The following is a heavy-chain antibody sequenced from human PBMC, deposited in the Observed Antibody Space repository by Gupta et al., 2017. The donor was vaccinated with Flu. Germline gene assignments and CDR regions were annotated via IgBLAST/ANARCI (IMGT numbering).Heavy chain of an antibody. V-gene: IGHV3-33*01. CDR1: GFNFNSYV. CDR3: ARSSSVPSGAAGGLDH. D-gene: IGHD6-13*01. J-gene: IGHJ4*02. Sequence: QVQLTESGGGVVQPGSSLRLSCETFGFNFNSYVMHWVRQAPGKGLEWVAVIWEDGSNRNYVTSVRGRFTISRDDSARTLYLQMNRLRVDDSGVYYCARSSSVPSGAAGGLDHWGQGTLVSVSS. CDR2: IWEDGSNR.